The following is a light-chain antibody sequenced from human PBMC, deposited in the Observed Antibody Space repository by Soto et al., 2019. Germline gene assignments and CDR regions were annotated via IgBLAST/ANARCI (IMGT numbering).Light chain of an antibody. V-gene: IGKV3-11*01. CDR1: QNVRTF. J-gene: IGKJ1*01. CDR2: GAS. CDR3: LQHSHWPPWT. Sequence: EVVLTQSPATLSLSPGERATLSCRASQNVRTFLDWYQQKPGQAPRLLIYGASNRATGIPARYSGSGSGKAFTLTIGRLEPEDFAFYYCLQHSHWPPWTFGQGTRVEIQ.